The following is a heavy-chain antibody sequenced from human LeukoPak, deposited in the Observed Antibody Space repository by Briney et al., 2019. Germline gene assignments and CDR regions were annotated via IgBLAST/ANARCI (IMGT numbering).Heavy chain of an antibody. Sequence: PGGSLRLSCAASGFTFNSYAMHWVRQAPGKGLEYVSAISSNGGSTYYANYVKGRFTISRDNSKNTLYLQMSSLRAEDMAVYYCARDRYYSSPSRSENWFDPWGQGTLVTVSS. CDR3: ARDRYYSSPSRSENWFDP. V-gene: IGHV3-64*01. D-gene: IGHD6-6*01. CDR1: GFTFNSYA. CDR2: ISSNGGST. J-gene: IGHJ5*02.